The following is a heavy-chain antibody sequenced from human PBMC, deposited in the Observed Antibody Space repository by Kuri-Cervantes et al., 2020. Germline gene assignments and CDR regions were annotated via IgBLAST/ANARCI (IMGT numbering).Heavy chain of an antibody. CDR1: GFTFSSYG. Sequence: GGSLRLSCAASGFTFSSYGMHWVRQAPGKGLEWVANIKQDRSEKNYVDSVKGRFTISRDNAKNSLYLQMNSLRGEDTAIYYCARGLVVVTAKDYFDYWGQGTLVTVSS. CDR3: ARGLVVVTAKDYFDY. CDR2: IKQDRSEK. V-gene: IGHV3-7*01. D-gene: IGHD2-21*02. J-gene: IGHJ4*02.